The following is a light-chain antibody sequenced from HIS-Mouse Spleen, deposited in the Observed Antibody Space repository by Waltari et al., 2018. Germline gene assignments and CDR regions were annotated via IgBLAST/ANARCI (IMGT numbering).Light chain of an antibody. J-gene: IGLJ2*01. Sequence: QSALTQPPSASGSPGQSVTISCTGTSRDVGCYNYVSWYQQHPGKAPKLMIYEVSKRPSGVPDRFSGSKSGNTASLTVSGLQAEDEADYYCSSYAGSNNLGVFGGGTKLTVL. CDR2: EVS. CDR3: SSYAGSNNLGV. CDR1: SRDVGCYNY. V-gene: IGLV2-8*01.